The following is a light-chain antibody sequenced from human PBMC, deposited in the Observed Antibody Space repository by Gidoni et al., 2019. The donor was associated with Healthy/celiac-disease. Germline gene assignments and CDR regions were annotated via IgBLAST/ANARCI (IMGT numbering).Light chain of an antibody. Sequence: SSELTQDPAVSVALGQTVRITCQGDSLRSYYASWYQQKPGQAPVLVSYGKNNRPSGIPDRFTGSSSGNTASLTITGAQAEDEADYYCNSRPWVFGGGTKLTVL. J-gene: IGLJ3*02. CDR1: SLRSYY. V-gene: IGLV3-19*01. CDR3: NSRPWV. CDR2: GKN.